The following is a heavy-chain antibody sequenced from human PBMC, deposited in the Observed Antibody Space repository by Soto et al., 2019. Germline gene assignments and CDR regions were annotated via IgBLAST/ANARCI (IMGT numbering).Heavy chain of an antibody. CDR3: ATGDVPMVYALGF. V-gene: IGHV1-8*01. J-gene: IGHJ4*02. D-gene: IGHD2-8*01. CDR2: MNPNSGNT. Sequence: ASVKVSCKASGYTFTSYDINWVRQATGQGLEWMGWMNPNSGNTGYAQKFQGRVTMTRNTSISTAYMELSSLRSEDTAVYYCATGDVPMVYALGFWGQGTLVTVSS. CDR1: GYTFTSYD.